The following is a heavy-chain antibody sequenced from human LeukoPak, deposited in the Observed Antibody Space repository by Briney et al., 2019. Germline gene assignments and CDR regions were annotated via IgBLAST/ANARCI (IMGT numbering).Heavy chain of an antibody. CDR3: ARLASRFDP. J-gene: IGHJ5*02. D-gene: IGHD6-19*01. CDR1: GGSFSGYY. Sequence: TSETLSLTCAVYGGSFSGYYWSWIRQPPGKGLEWIGEINHSGSTNYNPSLKSRVTISVDTSKNQFSLKLSSVTAADTAVYYCARLASRFDPWGQGTLVTVSS. V-gene: IGHV4-34*01. CDR2: INHSGST.